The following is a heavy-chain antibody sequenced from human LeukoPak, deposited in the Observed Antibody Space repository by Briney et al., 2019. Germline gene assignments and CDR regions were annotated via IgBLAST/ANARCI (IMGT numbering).Heavy chain of an antibody. D-gene: IGHD6-13*01. CDR2: ISAYNGNT. V-gene: IGHV1-18*01. CDR1: GYTFTSYG. J-gene: IGHJ6*03. Sequence: ASVKVSCKASGYTFTSYGISWVRQAPGQGLEWMGWISAYNGNTNYAQKFQGRVTITADKSTSTAYMELSSLRSEDTAVYYCARDHGYSSSYYYYMDVWGKGTTVTVSS. CDR3: ARDHGYSSSYYYYMDV.